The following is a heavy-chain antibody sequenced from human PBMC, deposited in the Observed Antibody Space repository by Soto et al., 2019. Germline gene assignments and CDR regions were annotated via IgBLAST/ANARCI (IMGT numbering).Heavy chain of an antibody. D-gene: IGHD2-15*01. Sequence: PGGSLRLSCAASGFTFSTCAMNWVRQAPGKGLEWVSSISGGGGSTYYGDSVKGRFTISRDNSKNTLYLQNNSLRADDTAVYYCAKQAVVVAATPWFDPWGQGTLVTVSS. CDR3: AKQAVVVAATPWFDP. CDR1: GFTFSTCA. CDR2: ISGGGGST. V-gene: IGHV3-23*01. J-gene: IGHJ5*02.